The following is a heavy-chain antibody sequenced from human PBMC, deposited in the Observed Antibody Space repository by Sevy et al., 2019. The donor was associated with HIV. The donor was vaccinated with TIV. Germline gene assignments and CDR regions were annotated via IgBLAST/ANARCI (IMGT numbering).Heavy chain of an antibody. CDR2: ISWDGGST. CDR1: GFTFDDYT. Sequence: GGSLRLSCAASGFTFDDYTMHWVRQAPGKGLEWVSLISWDGGSTYYADSVKGRFTISRDNSKNSLYLQMNSLRTEDTALYYCAKDMGAISSSGWYPPFDYWGQGTPVTVSS. CDR3: AKDMGAISSSGWYPPFDY. J-gene: IGHJ4*02. D-gene: IGHD6-19*01. V-gene: IGHV3-43*01.